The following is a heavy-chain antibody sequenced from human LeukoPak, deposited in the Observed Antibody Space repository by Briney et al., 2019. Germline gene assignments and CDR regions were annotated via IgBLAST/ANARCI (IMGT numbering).Heavy chain of an antibody. J-gene: IGHJ4*02. D-gene: IGHD6-13*01. CDR2: INHSGST. CDR3: ARDGGAALAAAYNY. V-gene: IGHV4-34*01. Sequence: SETLSLTCAVYGGSFSGYYWSWIRQPPGKGLEWIGEINHSGSTNYNPSPKSRVTISVDTSKNQFSLKLSSVTAADTAVYYCARDGGAALAAAYNYRGQGTLVTVSS. CDR1: GGSFSGYY.